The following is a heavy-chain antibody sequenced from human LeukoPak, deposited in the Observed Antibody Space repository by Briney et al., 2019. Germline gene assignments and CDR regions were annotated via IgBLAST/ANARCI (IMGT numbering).Heavy chain of an antibody. CDR1: GCIFTNYG. V-gene: IGHV1-18*04. CDR3: ARVEDRDYVWGSYRLADY. Sequence: ASVKVSCKSSGCIFTNYGISWVRQAPGQGLEWMGWISAHNGNTNYAQKLQGRVTMTTDTSTTTAYMELRSLRSDDTAVYYCARVEDRDYVWGSYRLADYWGQGTLVTVSS. J-gene: IGHJ4*02. CDR2: ISAHNGNT. D-gene: IGHD3-16*02.